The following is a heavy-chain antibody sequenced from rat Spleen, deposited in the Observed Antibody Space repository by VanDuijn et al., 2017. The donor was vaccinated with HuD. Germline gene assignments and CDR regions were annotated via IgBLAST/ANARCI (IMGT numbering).Heavy chain of an antibody. V-gene: IGHV5-19*01. CDR3: AKVTYYGFYYFDY. J-gene: IGHJ2*01. Sequence: VQLVESGGGLVQPGSSLKVSCVASGFTFSSYVMHWFRQAPTKGLEWVASISFNGASTYYRDSVKGRFTISRDNAKSTLYPQMESLRSEETATYYCAKVTYYGFYYFDYWGQGVMVTVSS. D-gene: IGHD1-9*01. CDR1: GFTFSSYV. CDR2: ISFNGAST.